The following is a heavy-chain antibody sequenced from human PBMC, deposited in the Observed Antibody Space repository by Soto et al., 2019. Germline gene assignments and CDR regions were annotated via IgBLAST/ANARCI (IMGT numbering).Heavy chain of an antibody. Sequence: QVQLEQSGAEVKKPGSSVKVSCKASGGTLSDHGVAWLRQAPGQGLEWMGGTIPVFNTAKYAQKFQGRVPVTAIKFTNIAYKELSSLRSEETAFYFCARGDYGSGNDYTGPSAFDIWGQGTMVIVSS. V-gene: IGHV1-69*06. CDR1: GGTLSDHG. D-gene: IGHD3-10*01. CDR2: TIPVFNTA. J-gene: IGHJ3*02. CDR3: ARGDYGSGNDYTGPSAFDI.